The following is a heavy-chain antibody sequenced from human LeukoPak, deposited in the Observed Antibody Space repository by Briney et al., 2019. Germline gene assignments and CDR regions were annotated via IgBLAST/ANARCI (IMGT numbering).Heavy chain of an antibody. D-gene: IGHD2-15*01. J-gene: IGHJ4*02. CDR1: GYTFTGYY. Sequence: ASVKVSCKASGYTFTGYYMHWVRQAPGQGLEWMGWINPNSGGTNYAQKFQGWVTMTRDTSISTAYMELSGLRSDDTAVYYCARSVVVAATDSPLFDYWGQGTLVTVSS. V-gene: IGHV1-2*04. CDR3: ARSVVVAATDSPLFDY. CDR2: INPNSGGT.